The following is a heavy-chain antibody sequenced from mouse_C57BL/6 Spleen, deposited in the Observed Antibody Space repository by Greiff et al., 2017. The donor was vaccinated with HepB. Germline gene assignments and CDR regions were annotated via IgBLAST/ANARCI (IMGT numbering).Heavy chain of an antibody. CDR2: IDPADGDT. Sequence: EVQLQQSGAELVRPGASVKLSCTASGFNFTDYYMHWVKQRPEQGLEWIGRIDPADGDTEYAPKFKGKATMTADTSSNTAYLQLSGLTAEDSADYYCTALDGYQFAYWGQGTLVTVSA. CDR3: TALDGYQFAY. CDR1: GFNFTDYY. V-gene: IGHV14-1*01. J-gene: IGHJ3*01. D-gene: IGHD2-3*01.